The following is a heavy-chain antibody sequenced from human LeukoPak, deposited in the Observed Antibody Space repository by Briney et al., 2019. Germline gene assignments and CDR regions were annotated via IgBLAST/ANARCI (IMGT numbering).Heavy chain of an antibody. V-gene: IGHV3-48*03. Sequence: GGSLRLSCAASGFIFSSYEMNWVRRAPGKGLEWVSYISSSGSTIYYADSVKGRFTISRDNAKNSLYLQMNSLRVDDTAVYYCARKMTTNGDYWGQGTLVTVSS. CDR1: GFIFSSYE. J-gene: IGHJ4*02. D-gene: IGHD5-24*01. CDR2: ISSSGSTI. CDR3: ARKMTTNGDY.